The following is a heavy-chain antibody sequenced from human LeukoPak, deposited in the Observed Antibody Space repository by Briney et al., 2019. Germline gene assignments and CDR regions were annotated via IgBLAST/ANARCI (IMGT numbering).Heavy chain of an antibody. Sequence: SETLSLTCTVSGGSISSGGSYWAWIRQPPGRGLEWIGSIYYIGTTYYNPSLKSRVTVSVDTSMNQFSLKLSSVTAADTAMYFCARPLNGYGHAAPYDSWGQGTLVTVSS. CDR2: IYYIGTT. CDR3: ARPLNGYGHAAPYDS. J-gene: IGHJ4*02. D-gene: IGHD5-12*01. CDR1: GGSISSGGSY. V-gene: IGHV4-39*01.